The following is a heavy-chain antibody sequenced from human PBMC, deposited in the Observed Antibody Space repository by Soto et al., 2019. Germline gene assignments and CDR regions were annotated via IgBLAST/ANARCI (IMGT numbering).Heavy chain of an antibody. V-gene: IGHV4-30-4*01. CDR2: ISYSGTT. D-gene: IGHD5-18*01. J-gene: IGHJ5*02. CDR1: GDSISSNNNY. Sequence: QVQLQESGPGLVKPSQTLSLTCTVSGDSISSNNNYWSWIRQPPGEGLEWIGFISYSGTTSYSPSLKSRVAISLDTSKNPFSLSLSSVTAADPAVYYCARGRGYSYGLDPWGQGTLVTVSS. CDR3: ARGRGYSYGLDP.